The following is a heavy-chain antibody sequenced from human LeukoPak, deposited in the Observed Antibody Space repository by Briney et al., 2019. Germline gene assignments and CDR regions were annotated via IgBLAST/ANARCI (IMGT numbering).Heavy chain of an antibody. D-gene: IGHD3-16*01. Sequence: PSETLSLTCSVSGGSISNYYWRWIRQPPGKGLEWIGSIYYSGSTYYNPSLKSRVTISIDTYKNQFSLKLRSVTAADTAVYYCARITNWFDPWGQGTLVTVSS. J-gene: IGHJ5*02. CDR2: IYYSGST. CDR3: ARITNWFDP. CDR1: GGSISNYY. V-gene: IGHV4-59*05.